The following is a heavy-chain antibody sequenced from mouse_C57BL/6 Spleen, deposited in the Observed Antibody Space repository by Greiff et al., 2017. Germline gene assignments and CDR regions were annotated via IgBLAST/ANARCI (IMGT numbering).Heavy chain of an antibody. J-gene: IGHJ4*01. V-gene: IGHV2-9*01. D-gene: IGHD1-1*01. CDR1: GFSLTSYG. Sequence: VQLQQSGPGLVAPSQSLSITCTVSGFSLTSYGVDWVRQPPGKGLEWLGVIWGGGSTNYNSALMSRLSISKDNSKSQFVLKMNSLQTDDTAMDYCAKHGDYGSSYLGAMDYWGQGTSVTVSS. CDR2: IWGGGST. CDR3: AKHGDYGSSYLGAMDY.